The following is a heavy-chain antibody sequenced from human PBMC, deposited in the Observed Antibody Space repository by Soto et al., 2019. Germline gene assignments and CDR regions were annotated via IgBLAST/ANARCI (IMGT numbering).Heavy chain of an antibody. CDR3: ASTRRDSYNKYYYYYGMDV. V-gene: IGHV3-21*01. J-gene: IGHJ6*02. CDR1: GFTFSSYN. Sequence: EVQLVESGGGLVKPGGSLRLSCAASGFTFSSYNMNWVRQAPGKGLEWVSSISSSSSYIYYADSVNGLFTISRYNAKNSLYLQMNSLRAEDTAVYYCASTRRDSYNKYYYYYGMDVWGHGTTVTVSS. CDR2: ISSSSSYI. D-gene: IGHD4-4*01.